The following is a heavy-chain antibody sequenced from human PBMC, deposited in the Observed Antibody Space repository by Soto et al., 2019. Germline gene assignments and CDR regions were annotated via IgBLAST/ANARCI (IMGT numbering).Heavy chain of an antibody. CDR1: GFSVNTHV. Sequence: QVQLVESGGGVVQPGRSLRLSCAASGFSVNTHVIHWIRQAPGKGLEWVAVLWYDGSREYYADSVKGRFTISRDKSKNMMYLQMDNLRVENTAVYYCARVPRFDTWYFDYWGQGTLATGSS. D-gene: IGHD2-2*02. CDR2: LWYDGSRE. CDR3: ARVPRFDTWYFDY. J-gene: IGHJ4*02. V-gene: IGHV3-33*01.